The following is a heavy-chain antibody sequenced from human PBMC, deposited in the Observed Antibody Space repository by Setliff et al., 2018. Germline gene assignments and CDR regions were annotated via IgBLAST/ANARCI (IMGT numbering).Heavy chain of an antibody. J-gene: IGHJ5*01. D-gene: IGHD4-17*01. CDR3: AKDPNGDYVGAFDS. Sequence: PGGSLRLSCAASGFTFSRYGMYWVRQAPGKGLEWVAFIRYDGYNKYYADSVQGRFTISRDNAKNTVYLEMNSLRAEDTAKYYCAKDPNGDYVGAFDSWGRGTLVTVSS. CDR1: GFTFSRYG. CDR2: IRYDGYNK. V-gene: IGHV3-30*02.